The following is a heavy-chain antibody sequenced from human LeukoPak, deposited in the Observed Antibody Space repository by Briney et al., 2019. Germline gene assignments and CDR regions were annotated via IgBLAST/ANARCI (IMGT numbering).Heavy chain of an antibody. D-gene: IGHD1-14*01. V-gene: IGHV4-59*01. J-gene: IGHJ4*02. CDR1: GFTFSDYY. CDR2: IYYSGST. Sequence: SGGSLRLSCAASGFTFSDYYMSWIRQAPGKGLEWIGYIYYSGSTNYNPSLKSRVTISVDTSKNQFSLKLSSVTAADTAVYYCARDRTGSYWGQGTLVTVSS. CDR3: ARDRTGSY.